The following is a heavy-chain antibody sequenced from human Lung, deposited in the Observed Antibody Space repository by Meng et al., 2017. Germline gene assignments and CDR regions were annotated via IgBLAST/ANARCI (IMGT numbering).Heavy chain of an antibody. CDR2: IDPGNGNR. D-gene: IGHD6-19*01. CDR3: ARDRQWLFDY. CDR1: GYTFTTYG. Sequence: QDHLVQAGSEVKKPGAAGKVSCKASGYTFTTYGISWLRQAPGQGLEWMGWIDPGNGNRDFAEKFQDRLTMSNDTSSSTVYMELTRLTSDDTAVYYCARDRQWLFDYWGQGALVTVSS. J-gene: IGHJ4*02. V-gene: IGHV1-18*01.